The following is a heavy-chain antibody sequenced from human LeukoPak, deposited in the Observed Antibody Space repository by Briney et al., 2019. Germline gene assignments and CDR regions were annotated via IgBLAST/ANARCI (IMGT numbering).Heavy chain of an antibody. CDR3: ARLGWLYGSGSMNWFDP. CDR1: GDSIRSNNYY. Sequence: SETLSLTCTVPGDSIRSNNYYWGWIRQPPGKGLEWIGSIYNSGDTYYNPSLESRLTISVNTSRNLFSLKLSSVTAADTAVYYCARLGWLYGSGSMNWFDPWGQGALVTVSS. D-gene: IGHD3-10*01. J-gene: IGHJ5*02. CDR2: IYNSGDT. V-gene: IGHV4-39*01.